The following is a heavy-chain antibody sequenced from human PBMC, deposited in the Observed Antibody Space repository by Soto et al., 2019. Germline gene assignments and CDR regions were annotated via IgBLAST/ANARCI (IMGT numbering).Heavy chain of an antibody. CDR3: ARDFSPLSAWGDYYYYGMDV. J-gene: IGHJ6*02. D-gene: IGHD3-16*01. V-gene: IGHV4-30-2*01. CDR2: IYHSGST. CDR1: GGSISSGGYS. Sequence: ASETLSLTCAVSGGSISSGGYSWSWIRQPPGKGLEWIGYIYHSGSTYYNPSLKSRVTISVDRSKNQFSLKLSSVTAADTAVYYCARDFSPLSAWGDYYYYGMDVWGQGTTVTVSS.